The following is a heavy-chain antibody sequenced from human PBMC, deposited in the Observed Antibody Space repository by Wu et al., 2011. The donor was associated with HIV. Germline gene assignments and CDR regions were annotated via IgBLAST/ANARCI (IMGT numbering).Heavy chain of an antibody. CDR1: GYTFTGYY. V-gene: IGHV1-2*02. Sequence: QVQLVQSGAEVKKPGSSVKVSCKASGYTFTGYYMHWVRQAPGQGLEWMGWISPNSGGTNYAQKFQGRVTMTRDTSISTAYMELSRLRSDDTAVYYCARDDSSGSYYYYGMDVWGQGTTVTVSS. CDR3: ARDDSSGSYYYYGMDV. D-gene: IGHD3-22*01. CDR2: ISPNSGGT. J-gene: IGHJ6*02.